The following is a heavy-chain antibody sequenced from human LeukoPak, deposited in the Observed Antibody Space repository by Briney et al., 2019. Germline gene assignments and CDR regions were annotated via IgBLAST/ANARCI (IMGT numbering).Heavy chain of an antibody. Sequence: GGSLRLSCVASGFTFRNFFMSWVRQAPGKGLECVSSICGSGDRTHYADSVKGRFTISRDNSQNTVYLQMNSLRAADTALYYCNYGDFPDSWGQGTLVTVSS. CDR3: NYGDFPDS. CDR1: GFTFRNFF. D-gene: IGHD4-17*01. J-gene: IGHJ4*02. V-gene: IGHV3-23*01. CDR2: ICGSGDRT.